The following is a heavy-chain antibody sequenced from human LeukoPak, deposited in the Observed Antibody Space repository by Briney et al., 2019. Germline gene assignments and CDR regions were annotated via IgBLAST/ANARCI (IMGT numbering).Heavy chain of an antibody. CDR3: ARVTTVFGVPPYYYYMDV. D-gene: IGHD3-3*01. V-gene: IGHV4-4*07. Sequence: SETLSLTCTVSGGSISSYYWSWIRQPAGKGLEWIGRIYTSGSTNYDPSLKSRVTMSVDTSKNQFSLKLSSVTAPDTAVYYCARVTTVFGVPPYYYYMDVWGKGTTVTVSS. CDR1: GGSISSYY. CDR2: IYTSGST. J-gene: IGHJ6*03.